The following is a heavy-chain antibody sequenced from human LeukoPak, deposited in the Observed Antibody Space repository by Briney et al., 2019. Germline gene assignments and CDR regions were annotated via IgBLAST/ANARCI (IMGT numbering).Heavy chain of an antibody. CDR2: ISYSGST. J-gene: IGHJ6*03. CDR3: ARGGYSYGPGYFYYYMDV. CDR1: GGSISSYY. V-gene: IGHV4-59*01. D-gene: IGHD5-18*01. Sequence: SETLSLTCTVSGGSISSYYWSWIRQPAGKGLEWIGYISYSGSTNYNPSLKSRVSMSVDTSKNQFSLSLNSVTAADTAVYYCARGGYSYGPGYFYYYMDVWGKGTTVTISS.